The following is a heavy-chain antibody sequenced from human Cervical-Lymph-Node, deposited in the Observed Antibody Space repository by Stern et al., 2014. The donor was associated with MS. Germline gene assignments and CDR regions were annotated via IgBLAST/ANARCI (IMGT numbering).Heavy chain of an antibody. CDR2: IIPILGIA. D-gene: IGHD1-7*01. CDR3: ASASITGTTGYALDV. V-gene: IGHV1-69*04. CDR1: GGTFSSYA. Sequence: QVQLVQSGAEVRKPGSSVKVSCKASGGTFSSYAISWVRQAPGQGLEWMGRIIPILGIANNAQKFQGRVTITADKSTSTTYMEVSSLTSEDTAMYYCASASITGTTGYALDVWGQGTTVTVSS. J-gene: IGHJ6*02.